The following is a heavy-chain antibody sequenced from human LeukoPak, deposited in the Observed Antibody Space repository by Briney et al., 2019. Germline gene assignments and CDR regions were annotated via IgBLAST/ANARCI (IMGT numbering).Heavy chain of an antibody. J-gene: IGHJ4*02. CDR2: INHSGST. D-gene: IGHD3-22*01. V-gene: IGHV4-34*01. CDR1: GGSFSGYY. Sequence: SETLSLTCAVYGGSFSGYYWSWIRQPPGKGLEWIGEINHSGSTNYNPSLKSRVTISVDTSKNQFSLKLSSVTAADTAVYYCARGFITTGKYYFDNWGQGTLVTVSS. CDR3: ARGFITTGKYYFDN.